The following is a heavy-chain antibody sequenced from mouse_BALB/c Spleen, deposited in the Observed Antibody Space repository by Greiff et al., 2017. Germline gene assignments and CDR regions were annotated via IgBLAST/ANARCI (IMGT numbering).Heavy chain of an antibody. CDR2: ISSGGSYT. V-gene: IGHV5-9-3*01. CDR3: GRKAPMDY. Sequence: EVKLVESGGGLVKPGGSLKLSCAASGFTFSSYAMPWVRQTPEKRLEWVATISSGGSYTYYPDSVKGRFTISRDNAKNTLYLQMSSLRSEDTAMYYCGRKAPMDYWGQGTSVTVSS. J-gene: IGHJ4*01. CDR1: GFTFSSYA.